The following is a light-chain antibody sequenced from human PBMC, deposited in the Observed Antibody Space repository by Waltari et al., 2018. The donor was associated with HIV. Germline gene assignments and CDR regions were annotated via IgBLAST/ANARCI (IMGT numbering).Light chain of an antibody. CDR1: QDITHY. CDR3: QHHDNLPIT. CDR2: DAS. Sequence: DIQMTQSPSSLSASVGDRVTLTCQASQDITHYLNWYQQKPGKAPNLLIFDASKLQPGVPSRFRGSGSGTDFTFTISSLEPEDIATYFCQHHDNLPITFGQGTRLEMK. V-gene: IGKV1-33*01. J-gene: IGKJ5*01.